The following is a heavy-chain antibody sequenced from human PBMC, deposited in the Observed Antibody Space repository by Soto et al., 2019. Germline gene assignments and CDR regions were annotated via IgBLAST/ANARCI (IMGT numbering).Heavy chain of an antibody. Sequence: SETLSLTCTVSGGSISSYYCSWIRQPPGKGLEWIGSIYYSGSTNYNPSLKSRVTISVDTSKNQFSLKLSSVTAADTAVYYCARAHTYYDFWSGYYEGGYYYGMDVWGQGTTVTVSS. V-gene: IGHV4-59*01. D-gene: IGHD3-3*01. J-gene: IGHJ6*02. CDR2: IYYSGST. CDR3: ARAHTYYDFWSGYYEGGYYYGMDV. CDR1: GGSISSYY.